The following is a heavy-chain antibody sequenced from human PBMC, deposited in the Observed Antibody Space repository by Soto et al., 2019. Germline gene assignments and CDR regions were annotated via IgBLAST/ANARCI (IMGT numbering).Heavy chain of an antibody. D-gene: IGHD6-6*01. CDR2: ISSIIIYT. Sequence: GGSLRISCAASGFTFSDYYMSWIRQAPGKGLEWVSYISSIIIYTKYADSVKGRFTVPRDNAKNSLYLQMNSLRAEDTAVYYCGRIGVAAPAGNYYGMDVWGQGTTVTAP. CDR3: GRIGVAAPAGNYYGMDV. CDR1: GFTFSDYY. V-gene: IGHV3-11*06. J-gene: IGHJ6*02.